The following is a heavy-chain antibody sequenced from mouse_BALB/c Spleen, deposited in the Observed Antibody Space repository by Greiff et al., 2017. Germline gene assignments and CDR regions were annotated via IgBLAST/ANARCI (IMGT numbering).Heavy chain of an antibody. D-gene: IGHD1-2*01. Sequence: EVQLQQSGAELVRPGALVKLSCKASGFNIKDYYMHWVKQRPEQGLEWIGWIDPENGNTIYDPKFQGKASITADTSSNTVYLQLSSLTSEDTAVYYCARWRLPYYAMDYWGQGTSVTVSS. V-gene: IGHV14-1*02. J-gene: IGHJ4*01. CDR3: ARWRLPYYAMDY. CDR1: GFNIKDYY. CDR2: IDPENGNT.